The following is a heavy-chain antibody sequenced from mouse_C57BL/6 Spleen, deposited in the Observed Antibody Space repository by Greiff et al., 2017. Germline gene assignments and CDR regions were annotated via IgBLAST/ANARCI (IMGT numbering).Heavy chain of an antibody. V-gene: IGHV1-26*01. D-gene: IGHD1-1*01. CDR2: INPNNGGT. CDR3: ARRITTVVADY. J-gene: IGHJ2*01. Sequence: EVQLQQSGPELVKPGASVKISCKASGYTFTDYYMNWVKQSHGKSLEWIGDINPNNGGTSYNEKFKGKATLTVDKSSSTAYMELSSLTSEDSAVYYCARRITTVVADYWGQGTTLTVSS. CDR1: GYTFTDYY.